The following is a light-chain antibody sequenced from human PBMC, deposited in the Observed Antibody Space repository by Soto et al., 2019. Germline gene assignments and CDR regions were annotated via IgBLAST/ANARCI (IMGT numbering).Light chain of an antibody. V-gene: IGLV1-47*01. CDR1: SSNIGSNY. CDR3: AAWDDSLSGV. CDR2: RNN. Sequence: QSVLTQPPSASGTPGQRVPISCSGSSSNIGSNYVYWYQQLPGTAPKLLIYRNNQRPSGVPDRFSGSKSGTSASLAISGLRSEDEDDYYCAAWDDSLSGVFGGGTKLTVL. J-gene: IGLJ3*02.